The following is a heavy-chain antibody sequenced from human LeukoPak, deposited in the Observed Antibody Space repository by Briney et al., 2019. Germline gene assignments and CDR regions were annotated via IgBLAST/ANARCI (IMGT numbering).Heavy chain of an antibody. CDR3: AKGRLATVTTWDDFDY. CDR2: ISGSGGST. D-gene: IGHD4-17*01. J-gene: IGHJ4*02. Sequence: GGSLRLSCAASGFTFSTYVVSWVRQAPGKGLEWVSAISGSGGSTYYADSVKGRFTVSRDNSKNTLHLQMNSLRAEDTAVYYCAKGRLATVTTWDDFDYWGQGTLVTVSS. CDR1: GFTFSTYV. V-gene: IGHV3-23*01.